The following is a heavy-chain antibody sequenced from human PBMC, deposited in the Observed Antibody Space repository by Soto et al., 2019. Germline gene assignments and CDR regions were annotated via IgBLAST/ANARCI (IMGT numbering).Heavy chain of an antibody. J-gene: IGHJ3*02. D-gene: IGHD3-16*01. Sequence: EVQLLESGGGLVQPGGSLRLSCAASGFAFNSYDMTWVRQAPGKGPEWVSTISKSGATPYYADSVRGRFTISRDNSKNTLHLQMNSLRAEDTALYYCAKNQLGNVFDMWGQGTMLTVSS. V-gene: IGHV3-23*01. CDR1: GFAFNSYD. CDR3: AKNQLGNVFDM. CDR2: ISKSGATP.